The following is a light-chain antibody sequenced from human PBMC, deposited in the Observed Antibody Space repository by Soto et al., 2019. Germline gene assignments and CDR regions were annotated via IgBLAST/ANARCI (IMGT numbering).Light chain of an antibody. V-gene: IGKV1-12*01. J-gene: IGKJ4*01. CDR2: AAS. CDR1: QGISGW. CDR3: QQATISPLT. Sequence: DIQMTQSPSSVSASVGDSVTITCRASQGISGWLAWYQQKPGKAPKLLIYAASTLQSGVPSRFSGGRSGTDFTLTINSLQPEDFATYYCQQATISPLTFGGGTKVEIK.